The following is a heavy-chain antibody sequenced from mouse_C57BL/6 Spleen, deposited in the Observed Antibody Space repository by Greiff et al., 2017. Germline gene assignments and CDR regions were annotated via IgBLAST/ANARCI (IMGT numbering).Heavy chain of an antibody. D-gene: IGHD1-1*01. CDR1: GYTFTSYW. Sequence: QVQLQQPGAELVKPGASVKLSCKASGYTFTSYWMHWVKQRPGRGLEWIGRIDPNSGGTKYNEKFKSKATLTVDKPSSTAYVQLSSLTSEDSAVYYCARSGSSPWYYFDYWGQGTTLTVSS. V-gene: IGHV1-72*01. CDR2: IDPNSGGT. CDR3: ARSGSSPWYYFDY. J-gene: IGHJ2*01.